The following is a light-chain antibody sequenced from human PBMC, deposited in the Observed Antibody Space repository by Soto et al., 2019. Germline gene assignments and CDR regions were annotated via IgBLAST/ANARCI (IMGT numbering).Light chain of an antibody. CDR3: QQYGSSPET. Sequence: EIVLTQSPGTLSLSPGERATLSCRASQSVSSSYLAWYQQKPGQAPRLLIYGASSRATGIPDRFSGSGSGTDFTLTISRLEPEDFEVYYCQQYGSSPETLGQVTKVEIQ. V-gene: IGKV3-20*01. CDR2: GAS. J-gene: IGKJ1*01. CDR1: QSVSSSY.